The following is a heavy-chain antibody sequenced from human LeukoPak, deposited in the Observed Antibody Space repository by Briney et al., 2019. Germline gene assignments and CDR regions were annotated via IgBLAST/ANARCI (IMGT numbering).Heavy chain of an antibody. V-gene: IGHV4-59*01. CDR2: NYYGGST. CDR3: ARDVRDILTGYYLDY. Sequence: PSETLSLTCTVSGGSISSYYWSWIRQPPGKGPERIGYNYYGGSTNYNPSPNTPVTISVDPSKHQYSLKLSSVTAADTAVYYCARDVRDILTGYYLDYWGQGTLVTVSS. J-gene: IGHJ4*02. D-gene: IGHD3-9*01. CDR1: GGSISSYY.